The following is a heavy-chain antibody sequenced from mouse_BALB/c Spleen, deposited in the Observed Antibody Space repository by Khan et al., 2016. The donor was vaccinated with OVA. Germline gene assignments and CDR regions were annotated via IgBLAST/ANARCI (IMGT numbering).Heavy chain of an antibody. CDR1: GFTIKDYY. CDR2: IDPDNGNT. V-gene: IGHV14-1*02. J-gene: IGHJ3*01. Sequence: EVQLQQSGAELVRPGALVNLSCKASGFTIKDYYMHWVKQRPEPGLVWIGRIDPDNGNTIYDPKFQGKASITSATSSNTAYLQLSSLTSEDTAVYYCARDGYSPWFAYWGQGTLVTVSA. D-gene: IGHD2-3*01. CDR3: ARDGYSPWFAY.